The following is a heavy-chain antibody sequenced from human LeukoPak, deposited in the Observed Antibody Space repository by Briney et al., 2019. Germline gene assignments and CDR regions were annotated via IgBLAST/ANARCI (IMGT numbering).Heavy chain of an antibody. CDR3: TREVRGVRNPVAYSWFDP. V-gene: IGHV4-59*02. Sequence: PSETLSLTCTVSGGSVTYNYWSWIRQPPGQGLEWIGYIHDSGSANYNPSLKSRVTISLDSSKNQFSLKLSSVTAADTAVYYCTREVRGVRNPVAYSWFDPWGQGTLVTVSS. CDR1: GGSVTYNY. D-gene: IGHD3-10*01. CDR2: IHDSGSA. J-gene: IGHJ5*02.